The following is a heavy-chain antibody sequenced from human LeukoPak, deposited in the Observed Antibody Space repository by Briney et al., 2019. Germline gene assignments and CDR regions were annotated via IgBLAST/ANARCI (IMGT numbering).Heavy chain of an antibody. Sequence: SVKVSCKASGGTFSSYAISWVRQAPGQGLEWMGGIIPIFGTANYAQKFQGRVTITADESTSTAYMELSSLRSEDTAVYYCARDLMYSSSWYPYWGQGTLVTVSS. J-gene: IGHJ4*02. CDR1: GGTFSSYA. D-gene: IGHD6-13*01. CDR3: ARDLMYSSSWYPY. V-gene: IGHV1-69*13. CDR2: IIPIFGTA.